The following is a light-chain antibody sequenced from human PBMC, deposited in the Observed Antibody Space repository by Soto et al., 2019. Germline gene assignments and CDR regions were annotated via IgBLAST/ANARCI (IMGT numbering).Light chain of an antibody. CDR1: QSISSW. CDR3: QQYNSYSIT. J-gene: IGKJ5*01. Sequence: DVQMTQSPSTLSASVGDRVTITCRASQSISSWLAWFQQKPGKAPKLLIYDASSLESGVPSRFSGSGSGTEFTLTISSLQPDDFATYYCQQYNSYSITFGQGRRPEI. V-gene: IGKV1-5*01. CDR2: DAS.